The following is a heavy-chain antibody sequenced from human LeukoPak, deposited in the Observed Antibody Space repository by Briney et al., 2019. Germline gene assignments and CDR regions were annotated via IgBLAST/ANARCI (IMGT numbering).Heavy chain of an antibody. CDR3: ARHPGPYYYGSGTSADP. V-gene: IGHV3-30*04. CDR1: GFTFSSYA. CDR2: ISYDGSNK. Sequence: GGSLRLSCAASGFTFSSYAMHWVRQAPGKGLEWVAVISYDGSNKYYADSVKGRFTISRDNSKNTLYLQMNSLRAEDTAVYYCARHPGPYYYGSGTSADPWGQGTLVTVSS. D-gene: IGHD3-10*01. J-gene: IGHJ5*02.